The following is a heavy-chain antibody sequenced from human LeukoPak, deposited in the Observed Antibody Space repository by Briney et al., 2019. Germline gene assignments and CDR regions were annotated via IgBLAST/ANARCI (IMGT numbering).Heavy chain of an antibody. Sequence: PGGSLRLSCAASGFTFSSYSMNWVRQAPGKGLEWVSSISSSSSYIYYADSVKGRFTISRDNSKNTLYLQMNSLRAEDTAVYYCARTTGFWSGYFTWFDYMDVWGKGTTVTVSS. CDR2: ISSSSSYI. CDR3: ARTTGFWSGYFTWFDYMDV. D-gene: IGHD3-3*01. CDR1: GFTFSSYS. J-gene: IGHJ6*03. V-gene: IGHV3-21*01.